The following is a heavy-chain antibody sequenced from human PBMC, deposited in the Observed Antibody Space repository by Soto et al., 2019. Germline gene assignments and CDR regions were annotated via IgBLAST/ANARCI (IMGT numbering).Heavy chain of an antibody. J-gene: IGHJ6*03. V-gene: IGHV4-34*01. CDR3: ARGIVVVPAAKENYYYYYMDV. D-gene: IGHD2-2*01. CDR1: GGSFSGYY. CDR2: INHSGST. Sequence: SETLSLTCAVYGGSFSGYYWSWIRQPPGKGLEWIGEINHSGSTNYNPSLKSRVTISVDTSKNQFSLKLSSVTAADTAVYYCARGIVVVPAAKENYYYYYMDVWGKGTTVTVSS.